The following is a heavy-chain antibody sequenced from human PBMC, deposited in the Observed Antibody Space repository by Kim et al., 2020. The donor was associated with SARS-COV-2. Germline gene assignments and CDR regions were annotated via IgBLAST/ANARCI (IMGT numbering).Heavy chain of an antibody. D-gene: IGHD2-2*02. CDR2: INHSGST. CDR3: ARGLLDSTSCYTS. J-gene: IGHJ4*02. CDR1: GGSFSGYY. Sequence: SETLSLTCAVYGGSFSGYYWSWIRQPPGKGLEWIGEINHSGSTNYNPSLKSRVTISVDTSKNQFSLKLSSVTAADTAVYYCARGLLDSTSCYTSWGQGTLVTVSS. V-gene: IGHV4-34*01.